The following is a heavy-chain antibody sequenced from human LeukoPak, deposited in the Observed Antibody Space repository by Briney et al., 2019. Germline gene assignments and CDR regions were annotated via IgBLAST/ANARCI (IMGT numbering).Heavy chain of an antibody. CDR2: ISGSGGST. CDR3: AKVRLQWDAFDI. Sequence: GGSLRLSCAASGFTFSSYAMSWVRQAPRKGLEWVSAISGSGGSTYYADSVKGRFTISRDNSKNTLYLQMNSLRAEDTAVYYCAKVRLQWDAFDIWSQGTMVTVSS. CDR1: GFTFSSYA. J-gene: IGHJ3*02. D-gene: IGHD4-11*01. V-gene: IGHV3-23*01.